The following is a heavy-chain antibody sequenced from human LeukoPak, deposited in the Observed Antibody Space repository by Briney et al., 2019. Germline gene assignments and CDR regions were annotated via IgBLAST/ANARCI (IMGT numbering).Heavy chain of an antibody. CDR1: GFTFSNYE. Sequence: PGGSLRLSCAASGFTFSNYEMNWVRQAPGKGLEWVSYISSSGSNTYYADSVKGRFTTSRDNAKNSMYLQMNSLRVEDTAVYYCARCSGGDFDYWGQGTLVTVSS. CDR2: ISSSGSNT. J-gene: IGHJ4*02. D-gene: IGHD6-19*01. CDR3: ARCSGGDFDY. V-gene: IGHV3-48*03.